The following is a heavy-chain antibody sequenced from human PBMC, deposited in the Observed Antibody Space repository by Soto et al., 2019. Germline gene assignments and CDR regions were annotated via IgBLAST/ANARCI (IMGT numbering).Heavy chain of an antibody. CDR3: AKGVHYYDSSAPNAFDI. J-gene: IGHJ3*02. Sequence: QVQLVQSGAEVKKPGSSVKVSCKASGGTFSSYAISWVRQAPGQGLEWMGGIIPIFGTANYAQKFQGRVTITADESTSTAYMELSSLRSEDTAVYYCAKGVHYYDSSAPNAFDIWGQGTMVTVSS. CDR1: GGTFSSYA. V-gene: IGHV1-69*01. CDR2: IIPIFGTA. D-gene: IGHD3-22*01.